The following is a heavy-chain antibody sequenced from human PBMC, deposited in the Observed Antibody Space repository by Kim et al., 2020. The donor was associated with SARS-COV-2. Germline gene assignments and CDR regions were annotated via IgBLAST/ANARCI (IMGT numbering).Heavy chain of an antibody. V-gene: IGHV4-34*01. Sequence: TAYNPSFKSRVIISVGTSKNQFSLRMTSVTVADTAVYYCARGRGIQKGIKDWGQGALVTVSS. J-gene: IGHJ4*02. CDR2: T. D-gene: IGHD6-13*01. CDR3: ARGRGIQKGIKD.